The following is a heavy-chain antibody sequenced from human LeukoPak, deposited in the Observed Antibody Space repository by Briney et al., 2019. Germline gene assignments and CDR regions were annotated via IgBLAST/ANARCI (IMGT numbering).Heavy chain of an antibody. J-gene: IGHJ4*02. CDR2: ISASGGST. Sequence: GGSLRLSCAASGFTFSIYAMSWVRQAPGKGLEWVSSISASGGSTYDADSVKGRFTISRDISKNTLYLQMNSLRAEGTAVYYCAKSGSGSYGYYFDYWGQGTLVTVSS. D-gene: IGHD6-19*01. V-gene: IGHV3-23*01. CDR3: AKSGSGSYGYYFDY. CDR1: GFTFSIYA.